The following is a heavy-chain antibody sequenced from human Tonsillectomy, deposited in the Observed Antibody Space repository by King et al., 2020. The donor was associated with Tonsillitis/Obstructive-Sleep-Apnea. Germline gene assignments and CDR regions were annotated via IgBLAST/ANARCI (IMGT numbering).Heavy chain of an antibody. D-gene: IGHD1-26*01. CDR1: GFTFSTCW. Sequence: VQLVESGGGLVQPGGSLRLSCAASGFTFSTCWMPWVRQAPGKGLVWVSHINSDGSTTSYADSVKGRFTISRDNAKNTLYLQMNSLRAEDTAVYYCARAVGAKFDAFDIWGQGTMVTISS. V-gene: IGHV3-74*01. J-gene: IGHJ3*02. CDR2: INSDGSTT. CDR3: ARAVGAKFDAFDI.